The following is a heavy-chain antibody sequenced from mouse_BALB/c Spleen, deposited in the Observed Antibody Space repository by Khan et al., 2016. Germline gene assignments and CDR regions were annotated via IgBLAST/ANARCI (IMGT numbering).Heavy chain of an antibody. CDR1: GYSITSDYA. J-gene: IGHJ4*01. D-gene: IGHD1-1*01. V-gene: IGHV3-2*02. Sequence: VQLKESGPGLVKPSQSLSLTCTVTGYSITSDYAWNWIRQFPGNRLEWMGYISYSGSTSYNPSLKSRISITRDTSKNQFFLQLNSVTSEDTATYYCARSDYGEKGSMDYWGQGTSVTVSS. CDR2: ISYSGST. CDR3: ARSDYGEKGSMDY.